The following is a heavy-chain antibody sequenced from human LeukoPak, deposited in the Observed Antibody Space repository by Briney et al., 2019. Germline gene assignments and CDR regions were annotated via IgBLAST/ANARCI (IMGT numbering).Heavy chain of an antibody. CDR2: ISSSSSYI. V-gene: IGHV3-21*01. CDR1: GFTLSSYA. D-gene: IGHD3-22*01. J-gene: IGHJ3*02. CDR3: ARDQIPYWQYYYDSSGYYYISGAFDI. Sequence: KTGGSLRLSCAASGFTLSSYAMNWVRQAPGKGLEWVSSISSSSSYIYYADSVKGRFTISRDNAKNSLYLQMNSLRAEDTAVYYCARDQIPYWQYYYDSSGYYYISGAFDIWGQGTMVTVSS.